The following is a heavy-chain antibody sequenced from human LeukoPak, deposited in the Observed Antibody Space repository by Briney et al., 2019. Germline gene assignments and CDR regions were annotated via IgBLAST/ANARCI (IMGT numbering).Heavy chain of an antibody. CDR2: IGISSGNT. V-gene: IGHV3-48*01. D-gene: IGHD5-12*01. J-gene: IGHJ4*01. CDR3: ARDHRYAFDN. CDR1: GFNFIDYS. Sequence: GGSLRLSCAASGFNFIDYSMNWVRQAPGKGLEWISYIGISSGNTKYADSVKGRFTISRDKARNSLYLQMNSLRVEGTAMYYYARDHRYAFDNWGHGTLVTVSS.